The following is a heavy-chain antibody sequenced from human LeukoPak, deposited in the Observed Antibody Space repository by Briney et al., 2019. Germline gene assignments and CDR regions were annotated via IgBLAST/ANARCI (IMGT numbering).Heavy chain of an antibody. Sequence: GGSLRLSCAASGFTFSSYVMHWVRQAPGKGLEWVAIISYDGSNKYYADSVKGRFSISRDNSKNTLYLQMNSLRAEDTAVYYCAKDLAYLALYYYYYMDVWGKGTTVTVSS. CDR3: AKDLAYLALYYYYYMDV. V-gene: IGHV3-30*18. CDR1: GFTFSSYV. J-gene: IGHJ6*03. CDR2: ISYDGSNK.